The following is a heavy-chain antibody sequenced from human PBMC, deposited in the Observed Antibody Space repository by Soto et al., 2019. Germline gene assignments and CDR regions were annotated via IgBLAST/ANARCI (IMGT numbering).Heavy chain of an antibody. CDR1: GFTFSNYA. Sequence: QVQLVESGGGVVQPGRSLRLSCAASGFTFSNYAMHWVRQAPGKGLEWVAVISYDGSTKNYADSVKGRFTIARDNSKNTLYLKMNSLRAEDTAVYNCAREPAYYYDSSGYSVPFGYWGQGTLVTVSS. CDR2: ISYDGSTK. CDR3: AREPAYYYDSSGYSVPFGY. V-gene: IGHV3-30-3*01. J-gene: IGHJ4*02. D-gene: IGHD3-22*01.